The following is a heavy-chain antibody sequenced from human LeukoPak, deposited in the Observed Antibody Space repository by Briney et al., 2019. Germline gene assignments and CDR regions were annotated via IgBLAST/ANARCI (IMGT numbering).Heavy chain of an antibody. V-gene: IGHV4-61*02. CDR3: ARLRGGVTSNPDY. D-gene: IGHD4-17*01. J-gene: IGHJ4*02. CDR2: IYTSGST. CDR1: GGSISSGSYY. Sequence: SETLSLTCTVSGGSISSGSYYWSWIRQPAGKGLEWIGRIYTSGSTNYNPSLKSRVTISVDTSKNQFSLKLSSVTAADTAVYYCARLRGGVTSNPDYWGQGTLVTVSS.